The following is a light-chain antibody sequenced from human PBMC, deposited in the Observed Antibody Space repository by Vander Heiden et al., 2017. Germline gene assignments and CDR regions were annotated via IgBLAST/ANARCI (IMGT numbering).Light chain of an antibody. CDR3: QVWDSSSDPRV. CDR2: ADS. J-gene: IGLJ3*02. CDR1: NIGSKR. V-gene: IGLV3-21*02. Sequence: SSVPAQPPPVSVARAPADRVTCGGNNIGSKRVHWYQQKPGQAPVLVVYADSERPSGIPERFSGSNSGNTATLTISRVEAGDEADYYCQVWDSSSDPRVFGGGTKLTVL.